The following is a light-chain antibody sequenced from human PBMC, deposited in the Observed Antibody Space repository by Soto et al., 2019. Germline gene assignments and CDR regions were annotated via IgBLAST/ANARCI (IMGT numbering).Light chain of an antibody. Sequence: TQSPSSLSASVGDRVTITCRASQGIGNDLAWYQRKRGQAPRLLIYGASNRATGIPDRFSGSGSGTDFTLTISRLEPEDSAVYYCQQYGTSGTFGQGTRLEIK. CDR2: GAS. V-gene: IGKV3-20*01. CDR1: QGIGND. CDR3: QQYGTSGT. J-gene: IGKJ5*01.